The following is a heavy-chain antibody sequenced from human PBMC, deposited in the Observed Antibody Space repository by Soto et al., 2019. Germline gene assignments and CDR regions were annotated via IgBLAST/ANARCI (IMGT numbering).Heavy chain of an antibody. CDR3: ARAPYRGANSRGALDM. CDR2: IYYSGTT. CDR1: GDPISSGDYY. D-gene: IGHD7-27*01. V-gene: IGHV4-30-4*01. Sequence: QVQLQESGPGLVKPSQTLSLTCTVSGDPISSGDYYWSWIRQPPGKGLEWIGYIYYSGTTYYNPSLKILVTMSVATSKNQFALKRSSVTAADTAVYYCARAPYRGANSRGALDMWGQGTMVTVSS. J-gene: IGHJ3*02.